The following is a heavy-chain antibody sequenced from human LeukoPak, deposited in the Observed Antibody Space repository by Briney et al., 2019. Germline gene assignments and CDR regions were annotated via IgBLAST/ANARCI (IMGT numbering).Heavy chain of an antibody. CDR1: GFTFSSYS. CDR3: ARDPYSSSWSPSNWFDP. J-gene: IGHJ5*02. Sequence: GGSLRLSCAASGFTFSSYSMDWVRQAPGKGLEWVSSISSSSSYIYYADSVKGRFTISRDNARNSLYLQMNSLRAEDTAVYYCARDPYSSSWSPSNWFDPWGQGTLVTVSS. CDR2: ISSSSSYI. D-gene: IGHD6-13*01. V-gene: IGHV3-21*01.